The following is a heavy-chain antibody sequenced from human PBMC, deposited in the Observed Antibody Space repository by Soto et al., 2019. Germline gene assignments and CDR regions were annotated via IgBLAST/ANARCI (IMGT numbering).Heavy chain of an antibody. CDR2: INPNSGGT. CDR3: ARTEIYIVVVVAATLENWFDP. V-gene: IGHV1-2*04. J-gene: IGHJ5*02. Sequence: ASVKVSCKASGYTFTGYYMHWVRQTPGQGLEWMGWINPNSGGTNYAQKFQGWVTMTRDTSISTAYMELSSLRSEDTAVYYCARTEIYIVVVVAATLENWFDPWGQGTLVTVSS. D-gene: IGHD2-15*01. CDR1: GYTFTGYY.